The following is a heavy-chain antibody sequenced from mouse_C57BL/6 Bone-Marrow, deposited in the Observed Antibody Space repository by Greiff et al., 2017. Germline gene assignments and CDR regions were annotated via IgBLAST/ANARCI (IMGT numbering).Heavy chain of an antibody. Sequence: VKVVESGAELMKPGASVKLSCKATGYTFTGYWIEWVKQRPGHGLEWIGEILPGSGSTNYNEKFKGKATFTADTSSNTAYMQLSSLTTEDSAIYYCARGRFYYGYWYFDVWGTGTTVTVSS. CDR1: GYTFTGYW. CDR2: ILPGSGST. V-gene: IGHV1-9*01. J-gene: IGHJ1*03. D-gene: IGHD1-1*01. CDR3: ARGRFYYGYWYFDV.